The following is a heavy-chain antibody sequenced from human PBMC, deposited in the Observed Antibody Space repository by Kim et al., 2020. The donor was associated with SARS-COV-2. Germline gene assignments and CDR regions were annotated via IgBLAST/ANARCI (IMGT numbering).Heavy chain of an antibody. J-gene: IGHJ4*02. V-gene: IGHV3-73*01. Sequence: AGSEKGRFTIYRDDSKKMAYLQLNSLKTEDTAVYYCTRHRPDYYENSGFDYWGQGTLVSVSS. CDR3: TRHRPDYYENSGFDY. D-gene: IGHD3-22*01.